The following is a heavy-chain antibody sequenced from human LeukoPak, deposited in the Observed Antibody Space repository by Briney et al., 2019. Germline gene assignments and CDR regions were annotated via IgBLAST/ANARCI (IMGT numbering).Heavy chain of an antibody. J-gene: IGHJ4*02. CDR2: IYTSGST. Sequence: PSETLSLTCTVSGGSISSYYWSWIRQPPGKGLEWIGYIYTSGSTNYNPSLKSRVTISVDTSKNQFSLKLSSVTAADTAVYYCARLWRWNGSRDWGQGTLVTVSS. CDR3: ARLWRWNGSRD. V-gene: IGHV4-4*09. CDR1: GGSISSYY. D-gene: IGHD1-1*01.